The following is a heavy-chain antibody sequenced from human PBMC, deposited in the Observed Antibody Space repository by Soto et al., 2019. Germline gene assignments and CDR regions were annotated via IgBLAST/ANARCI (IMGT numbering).Heavy chain of an antibody. CDR1: GFILNKRG. Sequence: VGSLRLSSADSGFILNKRGMSWVRQAPGKGLKWVSSISPGGDTPYNADSVKGRFTISIDIAQNTLHLQLYSLRVEDSALEYCATRRIGWFDPDRLYYYPGLEVWGQGKTVTVS. CDR2: ISPGGDTP. CDR3: ATRRIGWFDPDRLYYYPGLEV. D-gene: IGHD2-15*01. J-gene: IGHJ6*01. V-gene: IGHV3-23*01.